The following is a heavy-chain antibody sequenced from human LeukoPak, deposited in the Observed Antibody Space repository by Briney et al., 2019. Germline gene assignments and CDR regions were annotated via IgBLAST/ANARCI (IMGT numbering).Heavy chain of an antibody. Sequence: PSETLSLTCAVSGGSISSSNWWSWVRQPPGKGLEWIGEIYHSGSTNYNPSLKSRVTISVDKSKNQFSLKLSSVTAADTAVYYCARDRADDSRGYYNFRASSYFDYWGQGTLVTVSS. CDR2: IYHSGST. V-gene: IGHV4-4*02. CDR1: GGSISSSNW. D-gene: IGHD3-22*01. CDR3: ARDRADDSRGYYNFRASSYFDY. J-gene: IGHJ4*02.